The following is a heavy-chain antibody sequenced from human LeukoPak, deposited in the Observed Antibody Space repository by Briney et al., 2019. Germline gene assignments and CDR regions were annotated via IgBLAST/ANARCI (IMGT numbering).Heavy chain of an antibody. CDR2: ISGSGVNT. J-gene: IGHJ4*02. CDR1: GFTFSSFA. Sequence: GGSLRLSCAASGFTFSSFAMSWVRQTPGKGLEWVSAISGSGVNTYYAESVNGRFTISRYNSRDTLYLQMNTLRAEDTAVYYCMKEDSDSYGSGSYYNDDHWGQGTLVSVSS. CDR3: MKEDSDSYGSGSYYNDDH. D-gene: IGHD3-10*01. V-gene: IGHV3-23*01.